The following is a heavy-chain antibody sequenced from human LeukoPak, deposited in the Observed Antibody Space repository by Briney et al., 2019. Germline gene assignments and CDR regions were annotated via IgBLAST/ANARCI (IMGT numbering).Heavy chain of an antibody. CDR1: GFTFSNAW. V-gene: IGHV3-15*01. CDR3: TTAPGYSSSWDYFDY. CDR2: IKSKTDGGTT. D-gene: IGHD6-13*01. J-gene: IGHJ4*02. Sequence: GGSLRLSCAASGFTFSNAWMSWVRQAPGKGLEWVGRIKSKTDGGTTDYAAPVKGRFTISRDDSKNTLYLQMNSLKTEDTAVYYCTTAPGYSSSWDYFDYWGQGTLVTVSS.